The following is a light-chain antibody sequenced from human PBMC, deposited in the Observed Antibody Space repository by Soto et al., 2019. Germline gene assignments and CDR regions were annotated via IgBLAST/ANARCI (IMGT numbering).Light chain of an antibody. V-gene: IGLV1-40*01. CDR1: SSNIGAGFD. J-gene: IGLJ7*01. CDR3: LSYDTSLRGV. Sequence: QAVVTQPPSVSGAPGQTVTISCTGTSSNIGAGFDVHWYQQLPGAAPKLLIYANTDRPSGVPARFSGSKSVTSASLAITGLQPEDEADYFFLSYDTSLRGVFGGGTQLTVL. CDR2: ANT.